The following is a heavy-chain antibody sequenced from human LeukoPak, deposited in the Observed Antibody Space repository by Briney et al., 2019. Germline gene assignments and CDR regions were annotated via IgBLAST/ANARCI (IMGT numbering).Heavy chain of an antibody. D-gene: IGHD2-15*01. CDR2: ISISSSYI. V-gene: IGHV3-21*01. Sequence: PGGSLRLSCAASGFTFSSYSMNWVRQAPGKGLEWVSSISISSSYIYYADSVKGRFTISRDNAKNSLYLQMSSLRAEDTAVYYCAGADGYCSGGSCSLGSFDYWGQGTLVTVSS. CDR3: AGADGYCSGGSCSLGSFDY. CDR1: GFTFSSYS. J-gene: IGHJ4*02.